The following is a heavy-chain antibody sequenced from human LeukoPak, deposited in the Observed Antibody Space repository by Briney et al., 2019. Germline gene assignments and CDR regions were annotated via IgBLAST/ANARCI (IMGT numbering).Heavy chain of an antibody. CDR2: ISASGGST. D-gene: IGHD3-22*01. Sequence: GGSLRLSCAASGFTFRSYAMSWVRQAPGKGLEWASGISASGGSTYYADSVKGRFTISRDNSKNTLYLQMNSLRAEDTVVYYCAKVDDSGGYFYGPLDYWGQGTLVTVSS. CDR3: AKVDDSGGYFYGPLDY. V-gene: IGHV3-23*01. J-gene: IGHJ4*02. CDR1: GFTFRSYA.